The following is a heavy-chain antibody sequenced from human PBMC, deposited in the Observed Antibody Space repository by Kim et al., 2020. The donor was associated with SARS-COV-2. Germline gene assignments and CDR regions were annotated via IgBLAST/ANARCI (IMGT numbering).Heavy chain of an antibody. CDR3: ARAKGSGTYYGTSPTFIDY. CDR2: IYYSGTT. V-gene: IGHV4-31*03. CDR1: GGSISSGDFH. J-gene: IGHJ4*02. Sequence: SETLSLTCTVSGGSISSGDFHWSWIRQYPGKGLEWIGYIYYSGTTYYNPSLKSRVTISVDTSKNQFSLNLRSVTAADTAVYYCARAKGSGTYYGTSPTFIDYWGQGILVTVSS. D-gene: IGHD3-10*01.